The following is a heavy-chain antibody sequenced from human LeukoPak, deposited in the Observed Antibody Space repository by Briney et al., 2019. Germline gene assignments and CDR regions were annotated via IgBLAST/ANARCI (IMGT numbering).Heavy chain of an antibody. V-gene: IGHV3-23*01. Sequence: GGSLRLSCAASGFTFSSYAMSWVRQAPGKGLEWVSAISGSGGSTYYADSVKGRFTISRDNSKNTLYLQMNSLRAEDTAVYYCAKSTPRGIAVAGTEYQHWGPGTLVTVSS. CDR3: AKSTPRGIAVAGTEYQH. J-gene: IGHJ1*01. D-gene: IGHD6-19*01. CDR1: GFTFSSYA. CDR2: ISGSGGST.